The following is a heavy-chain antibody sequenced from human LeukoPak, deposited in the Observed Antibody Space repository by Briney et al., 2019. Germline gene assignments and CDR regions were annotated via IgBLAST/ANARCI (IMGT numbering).Heavy chain of an antibody. J-gene: IGHJ2*01. Sequence: SETLSLTCAVSGGSISSGGYSWSWIRQPPGKGLEWIGCIYHSGSTYYNPSLKSRVTISVDRSKNQFSLKLSSVTAADTAVYYCARVGRDGYNYWYFDLWGRGTLVTVSS. V-gene: IGHV4-30-2*01. CDR2: IYHSGST. CDR1: GGSISSGGYS. CDR3: ARVGRDGYNYWYFDL. D-gene: IGHD5-24*01.